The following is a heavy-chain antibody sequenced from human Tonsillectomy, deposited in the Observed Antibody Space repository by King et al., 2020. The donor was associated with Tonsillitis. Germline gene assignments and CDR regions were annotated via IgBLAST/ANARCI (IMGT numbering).Heavy chain of an antibody. D-gene: IGHD6-19*01. CDR1: GFTFSSYA. Sequence: VQLVESGGGLVQPGGSLRLSCAASGFTFSSYAMSWVRQAPGKGLEWVSAISGSGGSTYYADSVKGRFTISRDNSKSTLYLQMNSLRAEDTAVYYCATGLRRASSGWALFDYWGQGTLVTVSS. J-gene: IGHJ4*02. V-gene: IGHV3-23*04. CDR2: ISGSGGST. CDR3: ATGLRRASSGWALFDY.